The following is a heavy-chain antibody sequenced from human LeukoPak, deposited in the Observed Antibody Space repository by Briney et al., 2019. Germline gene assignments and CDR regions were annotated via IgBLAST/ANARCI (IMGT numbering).Heavy chain of an antibody. D-gene: IGHD5-18*01. J-gene: IGHJ4*02. V-gene: IGHV4-59*01. Sequence: SETLSLTCTVSGGSISSYYWSWIRQPPGKGLEWIGYIYYSGSTNYNPSLKSRVTISVDTSKNQFSLKLSSVTAADTAVYYCARDGIQVDTAMVPFDYWGQGTLVTVSS. CDR3: ARDGIQVDTAMVPFDY. CDR2: IYYSGST. CDR1: GGSISSYY.